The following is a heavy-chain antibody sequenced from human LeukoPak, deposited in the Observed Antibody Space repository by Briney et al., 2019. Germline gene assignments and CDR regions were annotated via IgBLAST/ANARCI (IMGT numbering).Heavy chain of an antibody. D-gene: IGHD2-2*01. CDR2: INSDGSST. J-gene: IGHJ4*02. Sequence: GGSLRLSCAASGFTFSSYAMSWVRQAPGKGLVWASRINSDGSSTSYADSVKGRFTISRDNAKNTLYLQMNSLRAEDTAVYYCARRVVVPAAPYYFDYWGQGTLVTVSS. CDR3: ARRVVVPAAPYYFDY. V-gene: IGHV3-74*01. CDR1: GFTFSSYA.